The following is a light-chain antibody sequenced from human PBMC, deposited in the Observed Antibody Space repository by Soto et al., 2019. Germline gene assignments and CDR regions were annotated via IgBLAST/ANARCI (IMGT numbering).Light chain of an antibody. CDR3: QQYNSYRT. J-gene: IGKJ1*01. Sequence: DSQMTQSPSTLPASVGDRVTITCRARQSMSSLLAWFQQKPGKAPEILSYKAYSLENGVPSRFSGSGSGTEFTLTISSLQPDDFATYYCQQYNSYRTFGQGTKVDI. V-gene: IGKV1-5*03. CDR2: KAY. CDR1: QSMSSL.